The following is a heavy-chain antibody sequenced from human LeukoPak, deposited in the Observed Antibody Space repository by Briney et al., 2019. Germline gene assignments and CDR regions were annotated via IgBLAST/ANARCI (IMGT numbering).Heavy chain of an antibody. Sequence: GGSLRLSCAASGLTLSSYWMSWVRQAPGEGLEWVANIKQDGSEKYYVDSVKGRFTISRDNAKNSLYLQMSSLRAEDTAVYYCARDKGRLQWPSNAFDIWGQGTMVTVSS. D-gene: IGHD5-24*01. J-gene: IGHJ3*02. V-gene: IGHV3-7*01. CDR2: IKQDGSEK. CDR3: ARDKGRLQWPSNAFDI. CDR1: GLTLSSYW.